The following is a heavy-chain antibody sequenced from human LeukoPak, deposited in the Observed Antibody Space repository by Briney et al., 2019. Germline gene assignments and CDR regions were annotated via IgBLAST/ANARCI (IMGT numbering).Heavy chain of an antibody. J-gene: IGHJ4*02. CDR3: AKTPFESYYDLHYNFDY. CDR1: GFTFSSYA. CDR2: ISGSGGST. D-gene: IGHD3-22*01. Sequence: PGGSLRLSCAASGFTFSSYAMSCVHQAPGKALEWVSVISGSGGSTYYADSVKGRFTISRDNSKNTLYLQMNSMRAEDTAVYYCAKTPFESYYDLHYNFDYWGRGTLVTVSS. V-gene: IGHV3-23*01.